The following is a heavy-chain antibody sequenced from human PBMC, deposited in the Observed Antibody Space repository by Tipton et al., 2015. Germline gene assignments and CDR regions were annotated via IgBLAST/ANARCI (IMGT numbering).Heavy chain of an antibody. CDR3: ARGERNSSAWEMDY. CDR2: INHSGST. J-gene: IGHJ4*02. CDR1: GGSISHYY. Sequence: TLSLTCTVSGGSISHYYWSWVRPPPGKGLEWIGEINHSGSTNYNPSLKSRVTISVDTSKNQFSLTLKSVTAADTAIFYCARGERNSSAWEMDYWGQGTLVTVSS. V-gene: IGHV4-34*01. D-gene: IGHD6-19*01.